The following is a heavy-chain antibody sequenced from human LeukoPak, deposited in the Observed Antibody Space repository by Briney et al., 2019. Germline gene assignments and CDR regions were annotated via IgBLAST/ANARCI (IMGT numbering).Heavy chain of an antibody. CDR3: ARLREIPVFGVVTKSTSYFDC. J-gene: IGHJ4*02. CDR1: GFTFSSSW. CDR2: IKLDRSEK. Sequence: GGSLRLSCAASGFTFSSSWMSWVRQAPGKGLELVANIKLDRSEKYYVDSVKGRFTISRDNAKNSLNLQMNSLRAEDTAVYYCARLREIPVFGVVTKSTSYFDCWGQGTLVTVSS. D-gene: IGHD3-3*01. V-gene: IGHV3-7*01.